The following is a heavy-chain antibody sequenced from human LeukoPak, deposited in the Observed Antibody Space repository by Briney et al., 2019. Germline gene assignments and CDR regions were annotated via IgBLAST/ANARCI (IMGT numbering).Heavy chain of an antibody. CDR1: GFTFSSYG. D-gene: IGHD2-2*01. V-gene: IGHV3-30*18. J-gene: IGHJ4*02. Sequence: GGSLRLSCAASGFTFSSYGMHWVRQAPGKGLEWVAVISYDGSNKYYADSVKGRFTISRDNSKNTLYLQMNSLRAEDTAMYYCAKDIMGYCSSTSCWGQGTLVTVSS. CDR3: AKDIMGYCSSTSC. CDR2: ISYDGSNK.